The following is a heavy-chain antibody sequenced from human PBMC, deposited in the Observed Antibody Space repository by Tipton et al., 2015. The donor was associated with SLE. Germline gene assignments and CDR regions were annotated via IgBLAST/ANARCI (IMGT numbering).Heavy chain of an antibody. CDR2: ISPDSKHT. CDR3: ARDSGGEGGAAGY. J-gene: IGHJ4*02. D-gene: IGHD1-26*01. Sequence: SLRLSCAGSGFTFSTYAMNWVRQVPGKGLEWVSSISPDSKHTFYADSLGGRFAISRDNAQNSLFLQMHSLRLEDTALYYCARDSGGEGGAAGYWGQGTLVTVSS. V-gene: IGHV3-21*01. CDR1: GFTFSTYA.